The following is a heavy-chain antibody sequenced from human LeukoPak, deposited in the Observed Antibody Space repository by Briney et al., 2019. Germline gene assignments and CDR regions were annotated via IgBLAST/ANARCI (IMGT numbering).Heavy chain of an antibody. J-gene: IGHJ4*02. D-gene: IGHD6-19*01. CDR1: GGSMSSYY. CDR3: AGRGMQWLARN. V-gene: IGHV4-4*07. CDR2: VYSSGCS. Sequence: SETLSLTCTVSGGSMSSYYWSWIRQPAGKGLEWIGRVYSSGCSNYNPSLESRVTMSLDTSKNQFSLKLSSVTAADTAVYYCAGRGMQWLARNWGQGTLVTVSS.